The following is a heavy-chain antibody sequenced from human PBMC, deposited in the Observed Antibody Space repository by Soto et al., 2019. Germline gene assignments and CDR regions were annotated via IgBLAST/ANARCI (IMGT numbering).Heavy chain of an antibody. CDR2: IQYSGSA. J-gene: IGHJ3*02. Sequence: SETLSLTCTVSGGSIGIYYWSWIRQPPGKGLEWIGYIQYSGSANYNPSLMGRVTMSVDRSKKQVSLKLNSVTAADTAVYYCTRHGSGGTASDIWGQGTMVTVSS. V-gene: IGHV4-59*08. D-gene: IGHD2-15*01. CDR1: GGSIGIYY. CDR3: TRHGSGGTASDI.